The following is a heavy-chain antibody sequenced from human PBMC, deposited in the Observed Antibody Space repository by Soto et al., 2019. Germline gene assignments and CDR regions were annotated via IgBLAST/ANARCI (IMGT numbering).Heavy chain of an antibody. Sequence: SETLSLTCTVSCGSISSYYWSWIRQPAGKGLEWIGRIYTSGSTNYNPSLKSRVTMSVDTSKNQFSLKLSSVTAADTAVYYCARDQVYSNYDYYYYGMDVWGQGTTVTVSS. J-gene: IGHJ6*02. CDR2: IYTSGST. V-gene: IGHV4-4*07. CDR3: ARDQVYSNYDYYYYGMDV. D-gene: IGHD4-4*01. CDR1: CGSISSYY.